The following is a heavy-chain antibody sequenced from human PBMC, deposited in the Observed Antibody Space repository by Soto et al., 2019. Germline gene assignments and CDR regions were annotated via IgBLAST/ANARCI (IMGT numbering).Heavy chain of an antibody. CDR1: GGSFSGYY. CDR3: ARGGIAVVRLDY. Sequence: SETLSLTCAVYGGSFSGYYWSWIRQPPGKGLEWIGEINHSGSTNYNPSLKSRVTISVDTSKNQFSLKLSSVTAADTAVYYCARGGIAVVRLDYWGQGTLVTVS. D-gene: IGHD2-15*01. CDR2: INHSGST. V-gene: IGHV4-34*01. J-gene: IGHJ4*02.